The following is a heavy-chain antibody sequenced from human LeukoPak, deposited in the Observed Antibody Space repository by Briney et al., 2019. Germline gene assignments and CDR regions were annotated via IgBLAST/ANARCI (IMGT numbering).Heavy chain of an antibody. CDR3: ALDSSGHGVY. V-gene: IGHV4-34*01. CDR1: GGSFSGYY. CDR2: INHSGST. D-gene: IGHD3-22*01. Sequence: SETLSLTCAVYGGSFSGYYWSWIRKPQGKGLEWIGEINHSGSTNYNPSLKSRVTISVDTSKNQFSLKLSSVTAADTAVYYCALDSSGHGVYWGQGTLVTVSS. J-gene: IGHJ4*02.